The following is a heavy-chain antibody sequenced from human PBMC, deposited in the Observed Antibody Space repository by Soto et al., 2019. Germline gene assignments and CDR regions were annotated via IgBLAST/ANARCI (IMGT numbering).Heavy chain of an antibody. J-gene: IGHJ4*02. V-gene: IGHV3-33*01. Sequence: QVHLVESGGGVVQPGRSLRLSCAASGFTFSSYGMHWVRQAPGKGLEWVAGIWYDGRNTYYADSVKGRFTISRDNSKNTLYLQMKRLIAEDPAVYYCARTAYYYDSSGYYFDCWGQGTLVSVSS. CDR2: IWYDGRNT. CDR1: GFTFSSYG. CDR3: ARTAYYYDSSGYYFDC. D-gene: IGHD3-22*01.